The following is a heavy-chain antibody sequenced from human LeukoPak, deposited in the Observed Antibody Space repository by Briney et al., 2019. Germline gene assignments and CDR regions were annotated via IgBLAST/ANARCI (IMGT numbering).Heavy chain of an antibody. CDR1: GYTFTSCD. D-gene: IGHD6-19*01. V-gene: IGHV1-8*01. CDR2: MNPNSGNT. J-gene: IGHJ4*02. Sequence: ASVKVSCKASGYTFTSCDINWVRQAPGQGLEWMGWMNPNSGNTGYGQSFQGRITMTRDISIDTAYMELSNLTSDDTAIYYCTRGSSGRRDNWGQGTLVTVSA. CDR3: TRGSSGRRDN.